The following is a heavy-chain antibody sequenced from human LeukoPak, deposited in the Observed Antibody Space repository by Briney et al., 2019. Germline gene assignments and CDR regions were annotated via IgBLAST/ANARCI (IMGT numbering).Heavy chain of an antibody. CDR3: ARDLPRGTVGAAAY. V-gene: IGHV3-7*01. CDR1: GFTFSNYW. J-gene: IGHJ4*02. D-gene: IGHD1-26*01. CDR2: IKEDGSEK. Sequence: GGSLRLSCAASGFTFSNYWMNWVRQAPGQGLEWVANIKEDGSEKHYVDYVEGRFTISRDNAKNSLYLQINSLRAEDTAVYFCARDLPRGTVGAAAYWGQGTLVTVSS.